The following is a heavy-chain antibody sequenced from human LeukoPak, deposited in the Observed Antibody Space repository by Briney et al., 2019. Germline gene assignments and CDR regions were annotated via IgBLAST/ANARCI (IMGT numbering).Heavy chain of an antibody. CDR3: ARDVRYCSSTSYYRIDP. CDR2: IYTSGST. V-gene: IGHV4-4*07. J-gene: IGHJ5*02. D-gene: IGHD2-2*01. CDR1: GGSISSYY. Sequence: KPSETLSLTCTVSGGSISSYYWSWIRQPAGKGLEWIGRIYTSGSTNYNPSLKSRVTMSADTSKNQFSLKLSSVTAADTAVYYCARDVRYCSSTSYYRIDPWGQGTLVTVSS.